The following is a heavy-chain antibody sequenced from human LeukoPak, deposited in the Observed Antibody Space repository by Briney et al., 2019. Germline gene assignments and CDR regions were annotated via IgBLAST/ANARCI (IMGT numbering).Heavy chain of an antibody. CDR2: INWNGGST. CDR1: GFTFDDYG. D-gene: IGHD3-10*01. V-gene: IGHV3-20*01. J-gene: IGHJ4*02. Sequence: GGSLRLSCAASGFTFDDYGMSWVRQAPGKGLEWVSGINWNGGSTGYADSVKGRFTISRDNAKNSLYLQMNSLRAEDTALYHCARGFRWFGELFFDYWGQGTLVTVSS. CDR3: ARGFRWFGELFFDY.